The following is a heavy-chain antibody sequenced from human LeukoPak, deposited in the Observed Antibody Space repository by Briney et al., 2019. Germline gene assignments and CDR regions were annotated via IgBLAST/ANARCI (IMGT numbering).Heavy chain of an antibody. CDR2: ISSSGSTI. Sequence: GGSLRLSCAASGFTFSSYEMNWVRQAPGKGLEWVSYISSSGSTIYYADSVKGRFTISRDNAKNSLYLQMNSLRDEDTAVYYCAGGGSGYSYGKIDSWGQGILVTVSS. V-gene: IGHV3-48*03. CDR1: GFTFSSYE. D-gene: IGHD5-18*01. J-gene: IGHJ4*02. CDR3: AGGGSGYSYGKIDS.